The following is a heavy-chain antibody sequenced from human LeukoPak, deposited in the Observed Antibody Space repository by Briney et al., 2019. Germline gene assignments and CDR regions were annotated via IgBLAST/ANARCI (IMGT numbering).Heavy chain of an antibody. V-gene: IGHV1-18*01. J-gene: IGHJ1*01. CDR2: VSAYNGDT. CDR3: ARVQMVRGVLIPEYFQH. CDR1: GYTFTSYG. D-gene: IGHD3-10*01. Sequence: ASVKVSCKASGYTFTSYGISWVRQAPGQGLEWMGWVSAYNGDTNDAQKFQGRFTMTTETSTSTAYMELRSLRSDDTAVYYCARVQMVRGVLIPEYFQHWGQGTLVTVSS.